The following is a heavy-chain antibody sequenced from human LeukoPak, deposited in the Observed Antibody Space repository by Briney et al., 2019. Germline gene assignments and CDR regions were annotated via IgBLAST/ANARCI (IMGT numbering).Heavy chain of an antibody. Sequence: SETLSLTCAVSGGSISSTNWWSWVRQPPGKGLEWIGSIYYSGSTYYNPSLKSRVTISVDTSKNQFSLKLSSVTAADTAVYYCARDTRDGYNSAYYFDYWGQGTLVTVSS. CDR1: GGSISSTNW. CDR3: ARDTRDGYNSAYYFDY. D-gene: IGHD5-24*01. J-gene: IGHJ4*02. CDR2: IYYSGST. V-gene: IGHV4-4*02.